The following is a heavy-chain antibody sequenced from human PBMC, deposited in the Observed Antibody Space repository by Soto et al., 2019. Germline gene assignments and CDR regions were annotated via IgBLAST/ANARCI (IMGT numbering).Heavy chain of an antibody. V-gene: IGHV3-30*18. J-gene: IGHJ4*02. CDR1: GFTFSSDG. Sequence: QVQLVESGGGVVQPGRSLRLSCAASGFTFSSDGMHWVRQAPGKGLEWVAVISYDGSNKYYADSVKGRFTISRDNSKNSLDLQMNGLRAEDTAVYYCAKDRAMVRGIDYWGQGTLVTVSS. CDR3: AKDRAMVRGIDY. CDR2: ISYDGSNK. D-gene: IGHD3-10*01.